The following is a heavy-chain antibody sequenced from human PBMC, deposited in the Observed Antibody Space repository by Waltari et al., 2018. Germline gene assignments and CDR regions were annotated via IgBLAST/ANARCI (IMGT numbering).Heavy chain of an antibody. D-gene: IGHD5-12*01. CDR2: INCNTGDR. CDR3: AREDIVATKVFDD. CDR1: GYTFTAYH. V-gene: IGHV1-2*02. J-gene: IGHJ4*01. Sequence: VQLVPSGAEVKKPGASVQVSCKTSGYTFTAYHMHWVRQAPGQGLEWMGWINCNTGDRDYAQKFRGRVTMTRETSLTTVYMEMNRLTSDDTAVYYCAREDIVATKVFDDWGHGTLVTVSS.